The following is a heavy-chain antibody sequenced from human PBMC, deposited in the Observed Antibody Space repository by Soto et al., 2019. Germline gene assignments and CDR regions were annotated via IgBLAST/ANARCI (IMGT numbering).Heavy chain of an antibody. Sequence: QIHLVQSGAEVKKPGASVKVSCKGSGYGFTTYGITWVRQAPGQGLEWMAWISAHNGNTNYAKKPQGRVTVTRDTSTSTAYMERRSLRSDDAAVYYCARGRYGDYWGQGALVTVSS. CDR1: GYGFTTYG. CDR2: ISAHNGNT. J-gene: IGHJ4*02. D-gene: IGHD1-1*01. CDR3: ARGRYGDY. V-gene: IGHV1-18*01.